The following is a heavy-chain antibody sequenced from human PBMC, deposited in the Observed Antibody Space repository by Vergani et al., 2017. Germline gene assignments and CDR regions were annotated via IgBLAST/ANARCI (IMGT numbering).Heavy chain of an antibody. CDR1: GGSISRNDYY. D-gene: IGHD6-13*01. CDR2: MYYSGST. Sequence: QVQLQESVPGLVKPSQTLSLTCSVSGGSISRNDYYWTWIRQPPGKGLEWLGYMYYSGSTYYHPSLKSRLTMSVDTSKNQFSLELSSVTASDTAMYYCASKPTGTTWYSVKYYFDFWGQGTLVAVSS. J-gene: IGHJ4*02. V-gene: IGHV4-30-4*08. CDR3: ASKPTGTTWYSVKYYFDF.